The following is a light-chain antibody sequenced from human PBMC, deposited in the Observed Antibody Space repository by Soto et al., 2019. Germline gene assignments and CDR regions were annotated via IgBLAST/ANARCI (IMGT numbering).Light chain of an antibody. Sequence: EIVMTQSPATLSVSRGEIATLSCRANQAISSNLAWYQQKPGQAPRLLXYGASSRATGIPERFSGGGSGTDFTLTISRLEPEDFEVYYCQQFSSYPLTFGGGTKVDIK. V-gene: IGKV3-20*01. CDR3: QQFSSYPLT. CDR2: GAS. CDR1: QAISSN. J-gene: IGKJ4*01.